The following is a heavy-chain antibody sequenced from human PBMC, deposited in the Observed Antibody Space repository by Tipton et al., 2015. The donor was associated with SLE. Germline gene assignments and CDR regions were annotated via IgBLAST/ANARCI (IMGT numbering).Heavy chain of an antibody. Sequence: TLSLTCTASGGSISSYYWSWIRQPPGKGLEWIGYIYYSGSTNYNPSLKSRVTISVDTSKNQFSLKLSSVTAADTAVYYCARVRGREYFQHWGQGTLVTVSS. CDR1: GGSISSYY. CDR2: IYYSGST. CDR3: ARVRGREYFQH. V-gene: IGHV4-59*01. D-gene: IGHD3-10*01. J-gene: IGHJ1*01.